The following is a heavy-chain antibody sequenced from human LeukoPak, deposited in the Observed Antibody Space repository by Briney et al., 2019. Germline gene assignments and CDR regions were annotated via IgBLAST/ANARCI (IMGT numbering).Heavy chain of an antibody. CDR1: GFTFSSYE. D-gene: IGHD3-10*01. CDR2: ISSSGSTI. Sequence: PGGSLRLSCAASGFTFSSYEMNWVRQAPGKGLEWISYISSSGSTIYYADSVKGRFIISRDNPRNTLYLQMNILRTEDTAVYYCAKEGTPQVSTWYDLWGQGTHVIVSS. J-gene: IGHJ5*02. CDR3: AKEGTPQVSTWYDL. V-gene: IGHV3-48*03.